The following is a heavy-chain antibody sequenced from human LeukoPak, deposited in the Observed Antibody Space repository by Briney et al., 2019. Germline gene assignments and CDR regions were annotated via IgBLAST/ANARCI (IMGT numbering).Heavy chain of an antibody. CDR1: GGPTTTTNG. V-gene: IGHV4-4*02. Sequence: AETLSLLRAVSGGPTTTTNGWSWVRQPPGKGLEWIGEVHLSGATNYNPSLESRVSMLIDKSKNHLSLEVTSVTAADTAIYYCTRESGAFSPLGLWVHGTLLTVSS. CDR2: VHLSGAT. J-gene: IGHJ4*03. CDR3: TRESGAFSPLGL. D-gene: IGHD1-26*01.